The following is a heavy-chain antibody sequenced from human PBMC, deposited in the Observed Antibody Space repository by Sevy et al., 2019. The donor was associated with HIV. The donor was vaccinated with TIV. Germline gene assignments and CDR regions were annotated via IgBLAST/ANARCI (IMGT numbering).Heavy chain of an antibody. J-gene: IGHJ6*02. V-gene: IGHV3-9*01. CDR1: GFTFDDNA. Sequence: GGSLRLSCVASGFTFDDNAMHWVRQAPGKGLEWVSGISWNSDKIGYSDSLKGRFTISRDNAKNSLYLQMNSLRTEDTALYYCSKSRTSFRGMDVWGQRTTVTVSS. CDR3: SKSRTSFRGMDV. D-gene: IGHD2-2*01. CDR2: ISWNSDKI.